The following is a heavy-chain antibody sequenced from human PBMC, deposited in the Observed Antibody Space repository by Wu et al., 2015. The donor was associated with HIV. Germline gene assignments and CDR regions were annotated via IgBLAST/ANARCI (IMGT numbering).Heavy chain of an antibody. J-gene: IGHJ3*02. CDR2: IIPIFGTA. CDR1: GGTFDKYT. V-gene: IGHV1-69*05. Sequence: QVHLVQSGAEVKKPWSSVKVSCKASGGTFDKYTVAWVRQAPGQGLEWMGGIIPIFGTANYAQKFQGRVTITTDESTSTAYMELSSLRSEDTAVYYCASTDYDSSGYYADAFDIWGQGTMVTVSS. D-gene: IGHD3-22*01. CDR3: ASTDYDSSGYYADAFDI.